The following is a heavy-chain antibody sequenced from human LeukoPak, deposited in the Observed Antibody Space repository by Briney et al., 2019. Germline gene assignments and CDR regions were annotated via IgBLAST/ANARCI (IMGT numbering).Heavy chain of an antibody. Sequence: NPSETLSLTCAVYGGSFSGYYWSWLRQPPGKGLEWIGEINHSGSTNYNPSLKSRVTISVDTSKNQFSLKLSSVTAADTAVYYCASIRTYYYDSSGYVSRYFDYWGQGTLVTVSS. CDR2: INHSGST. CDR3: ASIRTYYYDSSGYVSRYFDY. CDR1: GGSFSGYY. V-gene: IGHV4-34*01. D-gene: IGHD3-22*01. J-gene: IGHJ4*02.